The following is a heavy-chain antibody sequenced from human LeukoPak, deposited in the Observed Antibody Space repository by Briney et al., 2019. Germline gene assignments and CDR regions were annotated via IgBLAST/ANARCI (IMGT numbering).Heavy chain of an antibody. V-gene: IGHV3-7*03. CDR2: IKQDEGEK. Sequence: GGSLRLSCAASGFTFRSYWMTWVRQAPGKGLEWVASIKQDEGEKYYVDSVKGRFTISRDNAKNSLYLQMNSLRAEDTAVYYCAREGSSGWYSYMDVWGKGTTVTVSS. CDR3: AREGSSGWYSYMDV. CDR1: GFTFRSYW. J-gene: IGHJ6*03. D-gene: IGHD6-19*01.